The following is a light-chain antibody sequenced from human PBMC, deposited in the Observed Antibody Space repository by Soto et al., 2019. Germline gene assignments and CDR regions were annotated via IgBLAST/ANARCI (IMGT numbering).Light chain of an antibody. CDR1: QSAISN. J-gene: IGKJ5*01. CDR2: GAS. Sequence: SPATLSLYQGERVTLSCRASQSAISNLAWYQQKPGQAPRLLIYGASSRATGIPDRFSGSGSGTDFTLTISRLEPEDFAVYYCQQSGSLPCPFG. V-gene: IGKV3-20*01. CDR3: QQSGSLPCP.